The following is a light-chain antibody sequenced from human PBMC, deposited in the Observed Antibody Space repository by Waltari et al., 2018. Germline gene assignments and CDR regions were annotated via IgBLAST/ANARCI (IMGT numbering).Light chain of an antibody. CDR3: SSYTSSHVV. CDR2: AGS. CDR1: SSDVGGYNY. V-gene: IGLV2-14*03. Sequence: QSALTQPASVSGSPGQSITISCTGTSSDVGGYNYVSWYQQHPGKAPKLMIYAGSNRPSGVSNRFSCSKSGNTASLTISGLQAEDEADYYCSSYTSSHVVFGGGTKLTVL. J-gene: IGLJ2*01.